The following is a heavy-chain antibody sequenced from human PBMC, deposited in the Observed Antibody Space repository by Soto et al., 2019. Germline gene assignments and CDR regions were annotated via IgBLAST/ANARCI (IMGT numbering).Heavy chain of an antibody. Sequence: GSLRLSSPAPALTVRTFTMNWVRQAPGKGLEWVSTISSNSAYIYYTDALPGRFTISRDNAKNSLHLQMNSLRAEDTAVYYCTRDASRDSSARGWFDPWGPGTLVTVSS. CDR1: ALTVRTFT. CDR3: TRDASRDSSARGWFDP. J-gene: IGHJ5*02. V-gene: IGHV3-21*01. D-gene: IGHD6-13*01. CDR2: ISSNSAYI.